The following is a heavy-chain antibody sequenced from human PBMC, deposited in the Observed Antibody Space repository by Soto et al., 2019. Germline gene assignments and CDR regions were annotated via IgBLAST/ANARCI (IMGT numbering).Heavy chain of an antibody. V-gene: IGHV1-69*13. Sequence: ASVKVSCKDSGGTLSSYAISWVRQAPGQGLEWMGGIIPIFGTANYAQKFQGRVTITADESTSTAYMELSSLRSEDTAVYYCARDRSGKHDYWGQGTLVTVSS. J-gene: IGHJ4*02. CDR3: ARDRSGKHDY. CDR2: IIPIFGTA. CDR1: GGTLSSYA. D-gene: IGHD1-26*01.